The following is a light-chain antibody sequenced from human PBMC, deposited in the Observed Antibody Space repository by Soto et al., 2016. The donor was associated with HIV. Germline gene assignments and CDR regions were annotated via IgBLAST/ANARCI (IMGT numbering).Light chain of an antibody. V-gene: IGLV3-21*03. J-gene: IGLJ3*02. CDR3: QLWDSISDHVV. Sequence: SYELTQPPSVSVAPGKTARITCGGNNIETKSVHWYQQKPGQAPVLVVYDDDDRPSGISERFSGSNSGNTATLTISRVEAEDEADYYCQLWDSISDHVVFGGGTTLTVL. CDR1: NIETKS. CDR2: DDD.